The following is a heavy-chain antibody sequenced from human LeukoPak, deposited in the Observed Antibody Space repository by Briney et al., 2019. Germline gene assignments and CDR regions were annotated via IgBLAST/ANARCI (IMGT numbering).Heavy chain of an antibody. Sequence: RGESLKISCKGSGYSFTTHWIGWVGQMPGKGLEWMGIIYPGDSDTKYTPSFQGQVTISVDKSTSTAYLQWSSLKASDTAIYFCARRNSGYYGFDYWGQGTLVTVSS. J-gene: IGHJ4*02. D-gene: IGHD5-12*01. V-gene: IGHV5-51*01. CDR2: IYPGDSDT. CDR1: GYSFTTHW. CDR3: ARRNSGYYGFDY.